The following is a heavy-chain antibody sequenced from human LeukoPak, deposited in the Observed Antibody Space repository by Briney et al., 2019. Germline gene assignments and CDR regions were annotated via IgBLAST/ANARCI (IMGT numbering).Heavy chain of an antibody. Sequence: SETLSLTCTVSGGSISSYYWSWIRQPPGKGLEWIGYIYYSGSTNYNPSLKSRVTISVDTSKNQFSLKLSSVTAADTAVYYCARSPLAYFDYWGQGTLVTVPS. CDR3: ARSPLAYFDY. V-gene: IGHV4-59*08. D-gene: IGHD1-1*01. CDR1: GGSISSYY. CDR2: IYYSGST. J-gene: IGHJ4*02.